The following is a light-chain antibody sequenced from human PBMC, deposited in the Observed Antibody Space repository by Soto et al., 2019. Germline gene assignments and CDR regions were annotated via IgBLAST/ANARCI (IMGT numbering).Light chain of an antibody. CDR3: QQYYSYRT. J-gene: IGKJ1*01. CDR2: AAS. Sequence: IQLTQSPSSLSASTGDRVTITCRASQGISSYLAWYQQKPGKAPKLLIYAASTLQSGVPSRFSGSGSGTDFTLTISCLQSEDFATYYCQQYYSYRTFGQGTKVDIK. CDR1: QGISSY. V-gene: IGKV1-8*01.